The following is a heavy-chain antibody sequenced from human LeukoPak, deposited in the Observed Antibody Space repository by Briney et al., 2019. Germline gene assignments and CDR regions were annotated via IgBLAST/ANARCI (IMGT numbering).Heavy chain of an antibody. CDR3: ARDWGVGNRPYYFDY. Sequence: GGSLRLSCEASGFTFSSYSMGWVRQAPGKGLEWISSISSGSSYIYYADSVKGRFTISRDNAKKSLYLQMNSLIAEDTAVYYCARDWGVGNRPYYFDYWGLGTLVTVSS. CDR2: ISSGSSYI. V-gene: IGHV3-21*01. J-gene: IGHJ4*02. D-gene: IGHD3-16*01. CDR1: GFTFSSYS.